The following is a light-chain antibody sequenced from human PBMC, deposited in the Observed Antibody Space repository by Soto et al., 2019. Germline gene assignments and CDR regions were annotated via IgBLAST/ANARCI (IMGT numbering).Light chain of an antibody. J-gene: IGLJ1*01. CDR1: SSDVGGYNY. CDR2: DVS. V-gene: IGLV2-11*01. Sequence: QSALTQPRSVSGSPGQSVTISCTGTSSDVGGYNYVSWYQQHPGKAPKLMIYDVSKRPSGVPDRFSGSKSGNTDSLTISGLEAEDEAEYYCCLYAGSSSYVFGTGTKLTVL. CDR3: CLYAGSSSYV.